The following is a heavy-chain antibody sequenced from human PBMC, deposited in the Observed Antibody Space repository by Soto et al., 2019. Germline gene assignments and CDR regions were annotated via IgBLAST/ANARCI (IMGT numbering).Heavy chain of an antibody. CDR2: IKSKTDGGTT. CDR3: TTDSDLTIHSSYGMDV. V-gene: IGHV3-15*07. CDR1: GFTFSNPW. D-gene: IGHD3-3*01. J-gene: IGHJ6*02. Sequence: GGSLRLPCAASGFTFSNPWMNLIRQAPGKGLEWVGRIKSKTDGGTTDYAAPVKGRFTISRDDSKNTLYLQMNSLKTEDTAVYYCTTDSDLTIHSSYGMDVWGQGTTVTVSS.